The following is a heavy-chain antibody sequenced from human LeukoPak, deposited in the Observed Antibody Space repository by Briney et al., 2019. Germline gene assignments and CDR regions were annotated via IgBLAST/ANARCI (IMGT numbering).Heavy chain of an antibody. CDR3: ARITATAMVNAFDY. CDR2: IYSSGST. V-gene: IGHV4-4*07. J-gene: IGHJ4*02. CDR1: GGSISDYY. Sequence: PSATLSLTCTVSGGSISDYYWSWIRQPAGKGREYLGRIYSSGSTDYNPSLKSRVTMSVDTSKNQISLKVKSVTAADTAVYYCARITATAMVNAFDYWGQGMLVTVSS. D-gene: IGHD5-18*01.